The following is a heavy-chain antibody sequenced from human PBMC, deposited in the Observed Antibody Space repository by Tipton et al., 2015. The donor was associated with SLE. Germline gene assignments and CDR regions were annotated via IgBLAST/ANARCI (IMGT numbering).Heavy chain of an antibody. V-gene: IGHV4-31*03. Sequence: TLSLTCNASGGSISTSGYYWSWIRQHPGKGLEWIGYIHDSGATFYNPSLRSRSAISVDTSQNQFSLRLTSATAADTAIYYCARHPGASFDFWGQGILVTVSS. J-gene: IGHJ4*02. CDR3: ARHPGASFDF. CDR1: GGSISTSGYY. CDR2: IHDSGAT.